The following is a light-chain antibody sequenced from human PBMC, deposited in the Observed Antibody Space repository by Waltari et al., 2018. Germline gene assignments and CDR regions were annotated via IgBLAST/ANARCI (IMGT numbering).Light chain of an antibody. Sequence: DIQMTQSPSSLSASVGDRATVTCRAREGISNYFAWYQQKPGKVPKLLIYAASTLQSGVPSRFSGSGSGTDFTLTISSLQPEDVATYYCQKYNSAPRTFGQGTKVEIK. CDR3: QKYNSAPRT. CDR2: AAS. J-gene: IGKJ1*01. CDR1: EGISNY. V-gene: IGKV1-27*01.